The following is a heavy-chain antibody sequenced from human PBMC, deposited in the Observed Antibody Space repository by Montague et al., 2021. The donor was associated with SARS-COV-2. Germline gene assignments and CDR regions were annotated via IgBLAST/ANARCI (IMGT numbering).Heavy chain of an antibody. CDR3: ARDPESWWMTFDY. Sequence: SLRLSCAASGFTFRNYEMNWVRQSPGKGLEWVSYIGGGGTTIYYADSVKGRFTISRDNAKNSLFLQMNSLRVEDTAVYYCARDPESWWMTFDYWGQGALVTVSS. V-gene: IGHV3-48*03. D-gene: IGHD2-8*01. CDR2: IGGGGTTI. J-gene: IGHJ4*02. CDR1: GFTFRNYE.